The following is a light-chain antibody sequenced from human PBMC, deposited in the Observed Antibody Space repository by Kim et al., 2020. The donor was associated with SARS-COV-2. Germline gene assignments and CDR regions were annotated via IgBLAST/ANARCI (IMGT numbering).Light chain of an antibody. CDR2: KDS. CDR3: QSADSSGTYPV. CDR1: ALPKHY. J-gene: IGLJ2*01. Sequence: SPGQTARITCSGDALPKHYAYWYQQKPGQAPVLVIYKDSERPSGIPERFSGSSSGTTVTLTISGVQAEDEADYYCQSADSSGTYPVFGGGTQLTVL. V-gene: IGLV3-25*03.